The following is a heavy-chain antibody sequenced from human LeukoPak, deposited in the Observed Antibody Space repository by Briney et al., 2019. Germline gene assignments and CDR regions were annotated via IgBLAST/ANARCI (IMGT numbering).Heavy chain of an antibody. CDR3: ASAYSSGCYVVDY. V-gene: IGHV3-7*01. CDR2: IKQDGSEK. Sequence: GGSLRLSCAPWVFTLSISWVRCVRQAPGKGLEWVANIKQDGSEKYYVDSVKGRFTISRDNAKNSLYLQMNHQRAEDTAVYLFASAYSSGCYVVDYWGQGTLVTVSS. D-gene: IGHD6-19*01. J-gene: IGHJ4*02. CDR1: VFTLSISW.